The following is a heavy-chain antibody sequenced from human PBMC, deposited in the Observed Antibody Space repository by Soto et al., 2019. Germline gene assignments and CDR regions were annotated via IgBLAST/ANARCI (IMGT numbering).Heavy chain of an antibody. CDR3: ARVTGHYYYGMDV. D-gene: IGHD3-10*01. J-gene: IGHJ6*02. CDR1: GGSISSSNW. V-gene: IGHV4-4*02. Sequence: QVQLQESGPGLVKPSGTLSLTCAVSGGSISSSNWWSWVRQPPGKGLAWIGEIYHSGSTNYNPSLKRRVTISVDTSKNQFSLKLSSVTAADTALYYCARVTGHYYYGMDVWGQGTTVTVSS. CDR2: IYHSGST.